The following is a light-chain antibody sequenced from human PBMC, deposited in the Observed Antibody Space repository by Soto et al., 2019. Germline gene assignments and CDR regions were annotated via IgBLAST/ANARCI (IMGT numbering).Light chain of an antibody. J-gene: IGKJ2*01. CDR1: QSISKW. Sequence: DILMTQSPSILSASVGDTVTITSRASQSISKWVAWYQQRAGKAPTALIFDASNSEKGVPSRFSGSGSGTEFTLIISGLQPEDFATYYCHQYDSYPYTFGQGTKVDIK. CDR2: DAS. V-gene: IGKV1-5*01. CDR3: HQYDSYPYT.